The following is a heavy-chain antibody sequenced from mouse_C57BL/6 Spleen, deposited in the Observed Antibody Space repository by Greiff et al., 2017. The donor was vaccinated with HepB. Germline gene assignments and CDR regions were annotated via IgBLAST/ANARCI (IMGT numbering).Heavy chain of an antibody. V-gene: IGHV1-26*01. CDR3: AGAGGGYFDY. J-gene: IGHJ2*01. Sequence: VQLQQSGPELVKPGASVKISCKASGYTFTDYYMNWVKQSHGKSLEWIGDINPNNGGTSYNQKFKGKATLTIDKSSSTAYMELRSLTSEDSAVYYCAGAGGGYFDYWGQGTTLTVSS. CDR1: GYTFTDYY. D-gene: IGHD3-3*01. CDR2: INPNNGGT.